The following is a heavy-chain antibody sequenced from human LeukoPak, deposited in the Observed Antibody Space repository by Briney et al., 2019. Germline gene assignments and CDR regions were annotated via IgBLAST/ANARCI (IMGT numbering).Heavy chain of an antibody. CDR3: ARGDEYCSSTSCYAGPSYGLDV. V-gene: IGHV3-48*03. D-gene: IGHD2-2*01. CDR2: ISSSGRTI. Sequence: GGSLRLSCAASGFTFSSYEFNWVRQAPGEGLEWVSYISSSGRTIFYADSVKGRFTISRDNAKNSLYLQMNSLRAEDTAVYHCARGDEYCSSTSCYAGPSYGLDVWGQGTTVTVSS. CDR1: GFTFSSYE. J-gene: IGHJ6*02.